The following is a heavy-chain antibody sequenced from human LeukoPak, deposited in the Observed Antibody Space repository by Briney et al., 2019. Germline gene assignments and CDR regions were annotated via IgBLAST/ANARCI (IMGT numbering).Heavy chain of an antibody. J-gene: IGHJ5*02. V-gene: IGHV3-73*01. CDR2: IRDKGYGHAT. CDR3: TTPNEGNWFDP. D-gene: IGHD2-8*01. Sequence: GGSLRLSCAASGFTFRSYGMHWVRQASGKGLEWVGRIRDKGYGHATAYAASVKGRFTLSRDDSKNTAYLQMNSLKTEDTALYYCTTPNEGNWFDPWGQGTLVTVSS. CDR1: GFTFRSYG.